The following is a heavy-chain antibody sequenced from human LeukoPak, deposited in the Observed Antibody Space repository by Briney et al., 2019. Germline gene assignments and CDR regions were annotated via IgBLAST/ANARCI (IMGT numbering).Heavy chain of an antibody. D-gene: IGHD1-1*01. CDR3: ARSSLQLEPPRY. V-gene: IGHV1-18*01. CDR2: ISGYNGNT. CDR1: GYTFTSYD. Sequence: ALVKVSCKASGYTFTSYDISWVRQAPGQGLEWMGWISGYNGNTNYAQNFQVRVTMTKDTSTDTAYMELRSLRSDDTAVYYCARSSLQLEPPRYWGQGTLVTVSS. J-gene: IGHJ4*02.